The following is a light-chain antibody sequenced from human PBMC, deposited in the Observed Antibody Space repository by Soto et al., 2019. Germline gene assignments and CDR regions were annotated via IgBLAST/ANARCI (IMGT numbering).Light chain of an antibody. Sequence: EIVMTQSPATLSVSPGERATLSCRASQSVRTKLAWYQQKPGQAPRLLIYGASTRATGIPARFSGSGSGTDFTLTISSLQSEDFAVYYCQQYNRWPFTFGPGTKVDIK. V-gene: IGKV3-15*01. J-gene: IGKJ3*01. CDR1: QSVRTK. CDR3: QQYNRWPFT. CDR2: GAS.